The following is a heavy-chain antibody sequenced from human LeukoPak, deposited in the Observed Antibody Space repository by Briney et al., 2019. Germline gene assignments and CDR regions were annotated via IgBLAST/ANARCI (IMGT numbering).Heavy chain of an antibody. CDR2: ISFSSTHI. D-gene: IGHD4-17*01. J-gene: IGHJ3*02. CDR3: ARDFPTMTTAGAFDI. Sequence: GGSLRLSCAASGFTFSSYAMGWVRQAPGKGLEWVSSISFSSTHIYYADSIQGRFTISRDNAKNSLYLQMNSLRAEDTAVYYCARDFPTMTTAGAFDIWGQGTMVTVSS. V-gene: IGHV3-21*01. CDR1: GFTFSSYA.